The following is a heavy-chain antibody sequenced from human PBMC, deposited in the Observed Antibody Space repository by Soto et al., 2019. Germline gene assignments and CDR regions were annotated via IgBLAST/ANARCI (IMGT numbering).Heavy chain of an antibody. V-gene: IGHV1-8*01. CDR2: MNPNSGNP. CDR3: ARRCDGDYVGWFAP. D-gene: IGHD4-17*01. J-gene: IGHJ5*02. Sequence: QVQLVQSGAEVKKPGASVKVSCKASGYTFTSYDINWVRQATGQGLEWMGWMNPNSGNPGYAQKFQGRVTMTRNPSISTAYMELSSLRSEDTAVYYCARRCDGDYVGWFAPWGQGTLVTVSS. CDR1: GYTFTSYD.